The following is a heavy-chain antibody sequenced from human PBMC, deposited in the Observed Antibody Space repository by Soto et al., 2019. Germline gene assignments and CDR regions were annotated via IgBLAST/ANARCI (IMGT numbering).Heavy chain of an antibody. Sequence: PGGSLRLSCAASGFTFDDYGMSWVRQAPGKGREWVSGINWNGGSTGYADSVKGRFTISRDNAKNSLYLQMNSLRAEDTALYHCARNGYSYGAPYHYYYMDVWGKGTTVTVSS. J-gene: IGHJ6*03. D-gene: IGHD5-18*01. CDR1: GFTFDDYG. V-gene: IGHV3-20*01. CDR3: ARNGYSYGAPYHYYYMDV. CDR2: INWNGGST.